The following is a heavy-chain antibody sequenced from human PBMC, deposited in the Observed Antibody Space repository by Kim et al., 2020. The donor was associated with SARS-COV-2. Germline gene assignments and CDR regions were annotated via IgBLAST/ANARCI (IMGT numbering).Heavy chain of an antibody. V-gene: IGHV3-21*01. CDR2: ISSSSSYI. CDR1: GFTFSSYS. CDR3: ARAKRDSDDAFDI. Sequence: GGSLRLSCAASGFTFSSYSMNWVRQAPGKGLEWVSSISSSSSYIYYADSVKGRFTISRDNAKNSLYLQMNSLRAEDTAVYYCARAKRDSDDAFDIWGQGTMVTVSS. J-gene: IGHJ3*02. D-gene: IGHD2-15*01.